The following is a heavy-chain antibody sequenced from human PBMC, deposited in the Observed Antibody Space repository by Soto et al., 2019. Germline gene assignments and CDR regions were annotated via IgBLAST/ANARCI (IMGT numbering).Heavy chain of an antibody. V-gene: IGHV4-31*03. CDR2: VYYTGSS. CDR3: AREVAATTHFDY. Sequence: SETLSLTCTVSGGSISSGDYCWSWIRQHPGRGLEYIGYVYYTGSSYYNPSLKSRVAVSVDTSKNQFSLKLSSVTGADTAVYYCAREVAATTHFDYWGQGTLVTVSS. J-gene: IGHJ4*02. D-gene: IGHD5-12*01. CDR1: GGSISSGDYC.